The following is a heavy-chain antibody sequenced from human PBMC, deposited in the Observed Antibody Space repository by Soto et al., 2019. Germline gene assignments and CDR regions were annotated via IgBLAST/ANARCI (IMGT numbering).Heavy chain of an antibody. CDR3: ARGNSGDDDEFDY. V-gene: IGHV1-2*02. CDR2: INPKNGGA. D-gene: IGHD5-12*01. Sequence: QVQLVQSGAEVKKPGASVTVSCKTSGYTFSGYYIHWVRQAPGQGLEWMGWINPKNGGADYAQKFQGRVTMTRDTSISTGYMELSRLRSDDTAVFYCARGNSGDDDEFDYWGQGTLVTVSS. J-gene: IGHJ4*02. CDR1: GYTFSGYY.